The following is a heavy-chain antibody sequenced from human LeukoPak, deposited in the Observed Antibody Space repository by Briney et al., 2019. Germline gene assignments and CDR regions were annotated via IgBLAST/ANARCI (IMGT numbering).Heavy chain of an antibody. CDR1: GGTFSSYA. J-gene: IGHJ4*02. CDR2: IIPILGIA. Sequence: ASVKVSCKASGGTFSSYAISWVRQAPGQGLEWMGRIIPILGIANYAQKFQGRATITADKSTSTAYMELSSLRSEDTAVYYCATDLGAAAGAGYYFDYWGQGTLVTVSS. D-gene: IGHD6-13*01. CDR3: ATDLGAAAGAGYYFDY. V-gene: IGHV1-69*04.